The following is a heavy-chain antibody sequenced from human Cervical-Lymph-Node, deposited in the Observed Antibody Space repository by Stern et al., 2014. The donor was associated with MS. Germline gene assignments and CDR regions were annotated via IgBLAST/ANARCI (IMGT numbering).Heavy chain of an antibody. V-gene: IGHV1-2*02. CDR1: GYTFTGYY. Sequence: VQLVESGAEVKKPGASVKVSCKASGYTFTGYYIHWARQAPGQGLEWMGWIIPNNGDTNYAQNFQGRVTMTRDTSISTAYMELSRLRSDDTAVYYCAKDGYNYWGQGTLVTVSS. CDR2: IIPNNGDT. J-gene: IGHJ4*02. CDR3: AKDGYNY. D-gene: IGHD5-24*01.